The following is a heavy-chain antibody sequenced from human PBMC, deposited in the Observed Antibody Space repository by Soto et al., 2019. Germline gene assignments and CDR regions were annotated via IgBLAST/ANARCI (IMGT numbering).Heavy chain of an antibody. J-gene: IGHJ6*02. CDR1: GFTFSSFA. CDR2: IRGSGGST. D-gene: IGHD2-15*01. V-gene: IGHV3-23*01. CDR3: AKDTDCSGGSCYYYYGMDV. Sequence: GGSLRLSCAASGFTFSSFAMSWVRPPAGNWLGWVSAIRGSGGSTYYADSVKGRFTISRDNSKNTLYLQMNSLRAEDTAVYYCAKDTDCSGGSCYYYYGMDVWGQGTTVTVSS.